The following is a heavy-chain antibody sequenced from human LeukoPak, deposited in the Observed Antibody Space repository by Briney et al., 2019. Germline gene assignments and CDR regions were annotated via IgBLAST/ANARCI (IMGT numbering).Heavy chain of an antibody. Sequence: GGSLRLSCAASGFTFGGSGMHWVRQAPGKGLEWVAFIRCDGSDKHYADSVKGRFTISRDNSKNTLYLQMNSLRAEDTAVYYCAKSIPTIAVAVSTRQWGQGTLVTVSS. D-gene: IGHD6-19*01. CDR2: IRCDGSDK. J-gene: IGHJ4*02. CDR3: AKSIPTIAVAVSTRQ. CDR1: GFTFGGSG. V-gene: IGHV3-30*02.